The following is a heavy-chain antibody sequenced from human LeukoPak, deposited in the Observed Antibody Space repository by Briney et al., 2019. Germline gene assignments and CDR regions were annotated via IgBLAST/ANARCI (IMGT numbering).Heavy chain of an antibody. Sequence: PGGSLRLSCGASGFTFSNYWMHWVRQVPGKGLVWVSRINADGNNTNYADSVKGRFTISRDNAKNTLYLQMNSLRAEDTAVYYCASGIVATRDYSGQGTLVTVSS. D-gene: IGHD5-12*01. V-gene: IGHV3-74*01. CDR3: ASGIVATRDY. J-gene: IGHJ4*02. CDR2: INADGNNT. CDR1: GFTFSNYW.